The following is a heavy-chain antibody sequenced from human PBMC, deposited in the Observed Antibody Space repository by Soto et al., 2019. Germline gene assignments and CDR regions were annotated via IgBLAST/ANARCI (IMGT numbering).Heavy chain of an antibody. CDR1: GGSVSSGSYY. V-gene: IGHV4-61*01. CDR3: ARDRKIATTIFGVARPYGMDV. Sequence: SETLSLTCTVSGGSVSSGSYYWSWIRQPPGKGLERIGYIYYSGSTNYNPSLKSRVTISVDTSKNQFSLKLSSVTAADTAVYYCARDRKIATTIFGVARPYGMDVWGQGTTVTVSS. J-gene: IGHJ6*02. CDR2: IYYSGST. D-gene: IGHD3-3*01.